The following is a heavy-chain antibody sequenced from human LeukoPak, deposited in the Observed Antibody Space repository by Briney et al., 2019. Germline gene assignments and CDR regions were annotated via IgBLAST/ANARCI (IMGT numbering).Heavy chain of an antibody. Sequence: GRSLTLSCAASGFTFSSFGMHWVRQAPGKGLEWVAVIWYDASNKYYADSVKGRFTISRDNSKNTLFLQMHSLRDDDTAVYYCVRGVGVSRFNYFDPWGQGTLVIVSS. V-gene: IGHV3-33*01. CDR1: GFTFSSFG. CDR2: IWYDASNK. D-gene: IGHD3-10*01. CDR3: VRGVGVSRFNYFDP. J-gene: IGHJ5*02.